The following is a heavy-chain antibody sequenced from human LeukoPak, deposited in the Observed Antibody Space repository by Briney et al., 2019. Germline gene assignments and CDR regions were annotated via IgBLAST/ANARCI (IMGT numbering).Heavy chain of an antibody. Sequence: GGSLRLSCTASGFTFDDYGMHWVRQAPGKGLVWVSYINIDERITGYADSVKGRFTISRDNAKNTLYLQMNSLRAEDTAIYYCFREGGDWGQGTLVTVSS. CDR2: INIDERIT. V-gene: IGHV3-74*01. D-gene: IGHD3-10*01. CDR1: GFTFDDYG. J-gene: IGHJ4*02. CDR3: FREGGD.